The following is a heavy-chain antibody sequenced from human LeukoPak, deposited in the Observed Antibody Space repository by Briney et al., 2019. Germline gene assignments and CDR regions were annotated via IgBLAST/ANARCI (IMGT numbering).Heavy chain of an antibody. CDR1: GGSVSSSSYY. V-gene: IGHV4-39*01. CDR3: ARRPAGGADY. D-gene: IGHD3-16*01. J-gene: IGHJ4*02. CDR2: IYYSGST. Sequence: SETLSLTCTVSGGSVSSSSYYWGWIRQPPGKGLEWIGSIYYSGSTYYNPSLKSRVTISVDTSKSQFSLKLSSVTAADTAVYYCARRPAGGADYWGQGTLVTVSS.